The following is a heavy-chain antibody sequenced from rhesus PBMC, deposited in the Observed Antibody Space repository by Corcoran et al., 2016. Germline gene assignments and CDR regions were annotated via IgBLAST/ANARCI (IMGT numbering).Heavy chain of an antibody. Sequence: VDQLVESGGALVQPGASLRLSCAASEFTFHKHDMEWVRQAPGKGLEWISAMTFEGATYYSDSVKGRFTISRDNARNYLYLQMNSLRAEDSGIYYCARETYSDHDYYGLDSWGQGVVVTVSS. J-gene: IGHJ6*01. V-gene: IGHV3-132*02. D-gene: IGHD4-11*01. CDR1: EFTFHKHD. CDR3: ARETYSDHDYYGLDS. CDR2: MTFEGAT.